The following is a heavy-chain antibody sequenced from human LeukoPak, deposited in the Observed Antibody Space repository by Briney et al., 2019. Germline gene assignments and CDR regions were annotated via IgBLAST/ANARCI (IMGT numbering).Heavy chain of an antibody. V-gene: IGHV4-59*01. J-gene: IGHJ4*02. Sequence: SETLSLTCTVSGGSISSYYWTWIRQPPGKGLEWIGYIYYSGSTNYNPSLKSRVTISVDTSKNQFSLKLSSVTAADTAVYYCARLGGDGYNLELDYWGQGTLVTVSS. CDR3: ARLGGDGYNLELDY. CDR2: IYYSGST. CDR1: GGSISSYY. D-gene: IGHD5-24*01.